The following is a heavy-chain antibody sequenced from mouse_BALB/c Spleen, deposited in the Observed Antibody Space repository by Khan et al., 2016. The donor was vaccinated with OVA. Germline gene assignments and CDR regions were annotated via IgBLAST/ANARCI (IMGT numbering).Heavy chain of an antibody. J-gene: IGHJ4*01. Sequence: QVQLKESGPGLVAPSQSLSNTCTVSGFSLTSYGVHWVRQPPGKGLEWLGVIWAGGSTNYNSALMSRLSISKDNSKSQVFLKMNSLQTDDTAMYYCARGDGYYEDAMDYWGQGTSVTVSS. CDR3: ARGDGYYEDAMDY. V-gene: IGHV2-9*02. CDR2: IWAGGST. D-gene: IGHD2-3*01. CDR1: GFSLTSYG.